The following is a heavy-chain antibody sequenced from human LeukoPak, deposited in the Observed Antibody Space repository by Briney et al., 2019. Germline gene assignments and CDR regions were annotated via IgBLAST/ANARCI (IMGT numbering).Heavy chain of an antibody. CDR2: INWNGGRT. J-gene: IGHJ4*02. V-gene: IGHV3-20*04. Sequence: GGSLRLSCAASGFTFNDYGMSWVRQAPGKGLEWVSGINWNGGRTGYADSMKGRFIISRDNAKNSLYLQVNSLRAKDTALYYCARNFGGGDSSGPYYWGQGTLVTVSS. CDR1: GFTFNDYG. CDR3: ARNFGGGDSSGPYY. D-gene: IGHD3-22*01.